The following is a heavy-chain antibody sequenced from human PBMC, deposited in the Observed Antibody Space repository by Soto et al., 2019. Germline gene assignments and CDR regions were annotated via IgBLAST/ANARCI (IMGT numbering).Heavy chain of an antibody. CDR2: IYPGDSDT. D-gene: IGHD6-6*01. J-gene: IGHJ4*02. CDR1: GYSFTRYW. Sequence: PGESLKISCHGSGYSFTRYWIAWVRQMPGKGLEWMGIIYPGDSDTRYTPSFQGQVTISADKSISTAYLQWSSLKASDTAMYYCATHGDSSNDYWGQGTLVTVSS. CDR3: ATHGDSSNDY. V-gene: IGHV5-51*01.